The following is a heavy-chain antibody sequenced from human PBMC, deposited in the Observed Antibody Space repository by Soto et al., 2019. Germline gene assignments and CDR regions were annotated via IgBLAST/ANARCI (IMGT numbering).Heavy chain of an antibody. Sequence: SETLSLTCTVSGGSISSYYWSWIRQPPGKGLEWIGYIYCSGSTNYNPSLKSRVTISVDTSKNQFSLKLSSVTAADTAVYYCARDLGRFDDYGDSDAFDIWGQGTMVTVSS. D-gene: IGHD4-17*01. V-gene: IGHV4-59*01. CDR1: GGSISSYY. J-gene: IGHJ3*02. CDR3: ARDLGRFDDYGDSDAFDI. CDR2: IYCSGST.